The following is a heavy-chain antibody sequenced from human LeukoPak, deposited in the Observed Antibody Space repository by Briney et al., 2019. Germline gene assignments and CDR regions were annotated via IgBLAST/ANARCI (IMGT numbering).Heavy chain of an antibody. V-gene: IGHV4-59*08. Sequence: SSETLSLTCTVSGGSISSYYWTWIRQPPGKGLEYIGYVYYSGSTNYNPSLKSRVTISLDMSKNQFSLKLSSVTAADTAVYYCATLLPAAYFDFWGQGTLVTVSS. CDR1: GGSISSYY. J-gene: IGHJ4*02. CDR3: ATLLPAAYFDF. D-gene: IGHD2-2*01. CDR2: VYYSGST.